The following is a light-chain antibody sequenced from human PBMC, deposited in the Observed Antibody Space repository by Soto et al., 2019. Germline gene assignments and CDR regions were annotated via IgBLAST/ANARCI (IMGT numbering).Light chain of an antibody. CDR2: GVS. J-gene: IGKJ5*01. Sequence: EIVLTQSPATLSLSPGDTATLSCRASQSVRSHLAWFQQKPGQAPRLLMYGVSTRATGMPARFSGSGSGTEFTLIISSLQSEDFAIYYCQQYDNWPPATFGQGTRLEIK. CDR3: QQYDNWPPAT. V-gene: IGKV3D-15*01. CDR1: QSVRSH.